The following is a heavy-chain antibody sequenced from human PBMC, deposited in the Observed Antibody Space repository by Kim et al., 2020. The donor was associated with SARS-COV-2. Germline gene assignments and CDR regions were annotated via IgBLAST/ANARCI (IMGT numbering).Heavy chain of an antibody. J-gene: IGHJ4*02. CDR3: TGDQGSVGDY. Sequence: GGSLRLSCAASHYTFTQSPMHWVRQAPGKGLLWISRIETDGSNTQYADSVRGRFTISRDNVKNTLYLQMSSLRVEDTAVYFCTGDQGSVGDYWGQGTLVT. CDR2: IETDGSNT. CDR1: HYTFTQSP. V-gene: IGHV3-74*03. D-gene: IGHD1-26*01.